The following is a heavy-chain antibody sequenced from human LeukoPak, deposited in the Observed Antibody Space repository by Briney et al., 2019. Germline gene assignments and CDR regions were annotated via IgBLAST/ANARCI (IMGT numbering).Heavy chain of an antibody. J-gene: IGHJ4*02. Sequence: ASVKVSCKSSGYTFTNYHINWVRQATGQGLEWVGWMNPNNGDSGYAQKFQGRVTITRETSISTSYMELRSLRSDDTAVYFCARTTSFTASGYDYWGQGTLVTVSS. CDR3: ARTTSFTASGYDY. D-gene: IGHD6-25*01. V-gene: IGHV1-8*03. CDR2: MNPNNGDS. CDR1: GYTFTNYH.